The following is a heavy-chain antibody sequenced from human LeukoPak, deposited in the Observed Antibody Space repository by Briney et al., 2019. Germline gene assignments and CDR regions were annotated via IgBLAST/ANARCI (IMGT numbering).Heavy chain of an antibody. CDR1: GYTFTSYY. V-gene: IGHV1-46*01. CDR2: INPSGGST. D-gene: IGHD6-13*01. Sequence: ASVKVSCNASGYTFTSYYMHWVRQAPGQGLEWMGIINPSGGSTSYVQKFQGRVTMTRDTSTSTVYMELSSLRSEDTAVYYCARDIAAAEYYFDSWGQGTLVTVSS. J-gene: IGHJ4*02. CDR3: ARDIAAAEYYFDS.